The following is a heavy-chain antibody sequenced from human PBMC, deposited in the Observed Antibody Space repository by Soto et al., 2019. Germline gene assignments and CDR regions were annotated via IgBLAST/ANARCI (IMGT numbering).Heavy chain of an antibody. CDR2: IYYSGST. CDR3: EGDTIFGVVT. CDR1: GGSISSGGYY. J-gene: IGHJ5*02. D-gene: IGHD3-3*01. V-gene: IGHV4-31*03. Sequence: PSETLSLTCTVSGGSISSGGYYWSWIRQHPGKGLEWIGYIYYSGSTYYNPSLKSRVTISVDTSKNQFSLRLSSVTAADTAVYYCEGDTIFGVVTWGQGTLVTVSS.